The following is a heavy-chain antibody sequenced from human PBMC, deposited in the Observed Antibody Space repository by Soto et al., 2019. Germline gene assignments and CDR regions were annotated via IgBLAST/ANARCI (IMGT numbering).Heavy chain of an antibody. V-gene: IGHV4-31*03. CDR3: ARLGYGDFNFDY. Sequence: QVQLQESGPGLVKPSQTLSLTCTVSGSSISSGGYYWSWIRQHPGKGLEWIGYIYYSGSTYYNPSLKSRATISVDTSTNQFSLKLSSVTAADTAVYYCARLGYGDFNFDYWGQGTLVTVSS. D-gene: IGHD4-17*01. CDR1: GSSISSGGYY. CDR2: IYYSGST. J-gene: IGHJ4*02.